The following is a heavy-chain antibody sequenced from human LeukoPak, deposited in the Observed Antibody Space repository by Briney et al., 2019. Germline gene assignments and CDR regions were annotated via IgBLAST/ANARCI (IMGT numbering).Heavy chain of an antibody. CDR2: LNWNGDNT. Sequence: GGSLRLSCAASGFTFGDYGMSWVRQAPGKGLEWVSGLNWNGDNTGYADSVRGRFTISRDNAKNSLYLQMNSLRAEDTALYYCARAQTYGDYRLLLDYWGQGILVTVSS. V-gene: IGHV3-20*04. CDR3: ARAQTYGDYRLLLDY. D-gene: IGHD4-17*01. CDR1: GFTFGDYG. J-gene: IGHJ4*02.